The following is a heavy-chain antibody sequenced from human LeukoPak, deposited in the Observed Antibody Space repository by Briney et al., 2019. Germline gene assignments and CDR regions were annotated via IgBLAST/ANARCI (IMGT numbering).Heavy chain of an antibody. J-gene: IGHJ4*02. CDR2: IRYDGSNK. D-gene: IGHD6-19*01. V-gene: IGHV3-30*02. Sequence: GGSLRLSCAASGFTFSSYGMHWVRQAPGKGLEWVAFIRYDGSNKYYADSVKGRFTISRDNSKNTLYLQMNSLRAEDTAVYYCAVLWGSGWYVVDFDYWGQGTLVTVSS. CDR1: GFTFSSYG. CDR3: AVLWGSGWYVVDFDY.